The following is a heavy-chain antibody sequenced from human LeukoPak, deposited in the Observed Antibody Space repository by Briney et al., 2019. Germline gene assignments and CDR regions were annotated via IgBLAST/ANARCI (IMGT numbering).Heavy chain of an antibody. CDR1: GGSISGYY. J-gene: IGHJ3*02. V-gene: IGHV4-4*07. CDR2: VYTSGST. Sequence: ASETLSLTCSVSGGSISGYYWTWIRQPAGKGLEWIGRVYTSGSTHYNPSLKTRLTMSVDTSKNQSSLKPSSVTAADTAVYYCARLITGTTTAFDIWGQGTMVTVSS. D-gene: IGHD1-7*01. CDR3: ARLITGTTTAFDI.